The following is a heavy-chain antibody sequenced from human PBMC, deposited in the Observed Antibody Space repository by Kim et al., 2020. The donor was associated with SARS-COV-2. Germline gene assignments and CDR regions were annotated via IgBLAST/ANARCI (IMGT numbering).Heavy chain of an antibody. Sequence: GGSLRLSCAASGFTCSNAWMSWVRQAPGKGLEWVGRIKSKTDGGTTDYAAPVKGRFTISRDDLKNTLYLQMNSLKTEDTAVYYCTTRYYDILTGYYSPYGMDVWGQGTTVTVSS. J-gene: IGHJ6*02. V-gene: IGHV3-15*01. CDR1: GFTCSNAW. D-gene: IGHD3-9*01. CDR2: IKSKTDGGTT. CDR3: TTRYYDILTGYYSPYGMDV.